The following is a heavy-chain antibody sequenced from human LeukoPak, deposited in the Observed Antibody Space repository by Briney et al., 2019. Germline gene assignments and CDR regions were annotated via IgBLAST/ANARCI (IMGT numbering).Heavy chain of an antibody. V-gene: IGHV1-18*01. CDR3: ARDPLGSGMLTHWFDS. CDR1: GYTFTSYG. CDR2: ISAYNGNT. D-gene: IGHD3-10*02. J-gene: IGHJ5*01. Sequence: ASVKVSCKASGYTFTSYGISWVRQAPGQGLEWMGWISAYNGNTNYAQKFQGRVTMTTDTSTSTVYTELRSLRSDDTAVYYCARDPLGSGMLTHWFDSWGQGTLVTVSS.